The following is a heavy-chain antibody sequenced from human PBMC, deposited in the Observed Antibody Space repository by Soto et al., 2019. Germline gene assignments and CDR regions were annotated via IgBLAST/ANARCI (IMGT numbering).Heavy chain of an antibody. Sequence: SETLSLTCAVSGYSISSGYYWGWIRQPPGKGLEWIGSIYHSGSTYYNPSLKSRVTISVDTSKNQFSLKLSSVTAADTALYFCARQRTSVVTQAYFDVWGPGSLVTVSS. CDR1: GYSISSGYY. CDR2: IYHSGST. D-gene: IGHD2-21*02. V-gene: IGHV4-38-2*01. CDR3: ARQRTSVVTQAYFDV. J-gene: IGHJ4*02.